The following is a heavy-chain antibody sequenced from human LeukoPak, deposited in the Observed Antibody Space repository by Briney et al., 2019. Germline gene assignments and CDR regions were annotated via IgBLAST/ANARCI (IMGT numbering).Heavy chain of an antibody. CDR2: ISWNSGSI. V-gene: IGHV3-9*01. CDR3: AKDIGITMVRGAILGAFDI. Sequence: PGGSLRLSCAASGFTFDDYAMHWVRQAPGKGLEWVSGISWNSGSIGYADSVKGRFTISRDNAKNSLYLQMNSLRAEDTALCYCAKDIGITMVRGAILGAFDIWGQGTMVTVSS. CDR1: GFTFDDYA. D-gene: IGHD3-10*01. J-gene: IGHJ3*02.